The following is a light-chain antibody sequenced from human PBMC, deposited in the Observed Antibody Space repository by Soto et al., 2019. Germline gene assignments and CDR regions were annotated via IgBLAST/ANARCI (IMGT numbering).Light chain of an antibody. CDR2: DAS. CDR1: QSVSSS. Sequence: LSPGETATLSCRASQSVSSSLAWYQQKPGQTPRLLIYDASNRATGIPARFSGSGSGTDFTLTVSSLEPEDFAVYYCQQRSSWPLTFGGGTKVEIK. CDR3: QQRSSWPLT. J-gene: IGKJ4*01. V-gene: IGKV3-11*01.